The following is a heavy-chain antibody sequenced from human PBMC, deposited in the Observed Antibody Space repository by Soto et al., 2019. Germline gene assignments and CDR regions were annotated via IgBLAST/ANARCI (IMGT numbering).Heavy chain of an antibody. V-gene: IGHV1-8*01. CDR2: MNPNSGNT. CDR3: ARLSMSGVLEVLSWGRAYFFDY. Sequence: ASVKVSCKASGYTFTSYDSNCVRQATGQGLEWMGWMNPNSGNTGYAQKFQGRVTMTRNTSISTAYMELSSLRSEDTAVYYCARLSMSGVLEVLSWGRAYFFDYLGQGTLLSVSS. D-gene: IGHD7-27*01. J-gene: IGHJ4*02. CDR1: GYTFTSYD.